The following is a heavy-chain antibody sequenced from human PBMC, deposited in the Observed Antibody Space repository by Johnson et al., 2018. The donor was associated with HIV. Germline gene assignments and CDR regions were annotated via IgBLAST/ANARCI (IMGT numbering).Heavy chain of an antibody. CDR2: ISYDGSHE. Sequence: VQLVESGGGVVRPGGSLRLSCAASGFTFNNYGMHWVRQAPGKGLEWVAVISYDGSHEYYADSVRGRFTISRDNSKNTLYLQMNSLRPEDTAVYYCARSGRPLVVVTAYDAFDVWGQGTMVTVSS. D-gene: IGHD2-15*01. CDR3: ARSGRPLVVVTAYDAFDV. V-gene: IGHV3-30*03. J-gene: IGHJ3*01. CDR1: GFTFNNYG.